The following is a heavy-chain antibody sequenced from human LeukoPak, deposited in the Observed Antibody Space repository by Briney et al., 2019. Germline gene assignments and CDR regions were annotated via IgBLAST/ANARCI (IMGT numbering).Heavy chain of an antibody. Sequence: GGSLRLSCAASGFTFSSYSMNWVRQAPGKGLEWVSSISSSSSYIYYADSVKGRFTISGDNSKNTLYLQMNNLRAEDTAVYYCARRAGAYSHPYDYWGQGTLVTVSS. J-gene: IGHJ4*02. CDR3: ARRAGAYSHPYDY. CDR2: ISSSSSYI. D-gene: IGHD4/OR15-4a*01. V-gene: IGHV3-21*04. CDR1: GFTFSSYS.